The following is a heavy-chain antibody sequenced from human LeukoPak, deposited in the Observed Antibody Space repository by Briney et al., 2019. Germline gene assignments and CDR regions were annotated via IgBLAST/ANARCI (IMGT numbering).Heavy chain of an antibody. CDR3: ASFVGYCTNGVCP. CDR1: GYTFTSYY. CDR2: INPNSGGT. V-gene: IGHV1-2*02. J-gene: IGHJ5*02. D-gene: IGHD2-8*01. Sequence: GASVKVSCKASGYTFTSYYMHWVRQAPGQGLEWMGWINPNSGGTNYAQKFQGRVTMTRDTSISTAYMELSRLRSDDTAVYYCASFVGYCTNGVCPWGQGTLVTVSS.